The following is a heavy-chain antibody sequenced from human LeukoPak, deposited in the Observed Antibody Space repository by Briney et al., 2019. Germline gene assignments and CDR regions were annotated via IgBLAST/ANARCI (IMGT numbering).Heavy chain of an antibody. V-gene: IGHV1-69*05. CDR3: ARDSGIAARQKYFDY. CDR2: IIPIFGTA. D-gene: IGHD6-6*01. J-gene: IGHJ4*02. Sequence: LVKVSCKASGGTFSSYAISWVRQAPGQGLEWMGRIIPIFGTANYAQKFQGRVTITTDESTSTAYMELSSLRSEDTAVYYCARDSGIAARQKYFDYWGQGTLVTVSS. CDR1: GGTFSSYA.